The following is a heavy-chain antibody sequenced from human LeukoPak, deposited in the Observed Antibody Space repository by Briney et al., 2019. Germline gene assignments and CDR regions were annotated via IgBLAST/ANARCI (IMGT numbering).Heavy chain of an antibody. J-gene: IGHJ3*02. Sequence: GGSLRLSRAASRFTLSNAWISGVRQAPGKGLEWVGRIKSKTDGGTTDYAAPVKGRFTISRDDSKNTLYLQMNSLKTGDTAVYYCTTDYYGSGSYPDAFDIWGRGTMVSVSS. CDR2: IKSKTDGGTT. CDR3: TTDYYGSGSYPDAFDI. CDR1: RFTLSNAW. V-gene: IGHV3-15*01. D-gene: IGHD3-10*01.